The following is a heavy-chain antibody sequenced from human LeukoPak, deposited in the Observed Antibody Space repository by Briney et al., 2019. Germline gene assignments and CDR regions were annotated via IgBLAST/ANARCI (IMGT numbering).Heavy chain of an antibody. D-gene: IGHD2-15*01. CDR3: AKGTEGYCSGTICYPFDY. Sequence: GGSLRLSCEASGFTFSSYAMNWVRQVPGKGLEWVSSITGSGSDTYFVDSVKGRFSISRDNSKNTLYLQLNSLRAEDTAVYYCAKGTEGYCSGTICYPFDYWGRGTLVTVSS. CDR1: GFTFSSYA. J-gene: IGHJ4*02. V-gene: IGHV3-23*01. CDR2: ITGSGSDT.